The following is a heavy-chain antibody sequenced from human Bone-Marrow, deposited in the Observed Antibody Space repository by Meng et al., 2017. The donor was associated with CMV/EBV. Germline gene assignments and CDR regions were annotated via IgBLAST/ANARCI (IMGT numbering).Heavy chain of an antibody. J-gene: IGHJ4*02. CDR3: ARTKFGELGAYYFDY. V-gene: IGHV1-18*01. CDR2: ISAYNGNT. D-gene: IGHD3-10*01. CDR1: GYTFSSYG. Sequence: ASVKVSCKASGYTFSSYGISWVRQAPGQGLEWMGWISAYNGNTNYAQKLQGRVTMTTDTSTSTAYMELRSLRSDDTAVYYCARTKFGELGAYYFDYWGQGTRVTGSS.